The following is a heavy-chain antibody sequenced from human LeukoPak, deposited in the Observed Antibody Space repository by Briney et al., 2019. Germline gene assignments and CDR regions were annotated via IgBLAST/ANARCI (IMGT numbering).Heavy chain of an antibody. CDR3: ARGLLGFMRSDYSNYWDNWFDP. V-gene: IGHV1-2*02. CDR2: INPNSGGT. D-gene: IGHD4-11*01. CDR1: GYTFTGYY. J-gene: IGHJ5*02. Sequence: ASVKVSCKASGYTFTGYYMHWVRQAPGQGLEWMGWINPNSGGTNYAQKFQGRVTMTRDTSINTAYMELSSLKSEDTAVYYCARGLLGFMRSDYSNYWDNWFDPWGQGTLVTVSS.